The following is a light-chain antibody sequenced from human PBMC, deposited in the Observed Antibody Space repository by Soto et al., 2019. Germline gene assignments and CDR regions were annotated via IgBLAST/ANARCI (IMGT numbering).Light chain of an antibody. CDR1: QRISNW. CDR2: DAS. CDR3: QQYSRDST. Sequence: DIQMTQSPSTLSASVGDTVTITCRASQRISNWLAWYQQKPGKAPKLLIYDASSWESGVPSRFSGSGSGTEFTLTITSLQPADFATYYCQQYSRDSTFGQGTKVEIK. J-gene: IGKJ1*01. V-gene: IGKV1-5*01.